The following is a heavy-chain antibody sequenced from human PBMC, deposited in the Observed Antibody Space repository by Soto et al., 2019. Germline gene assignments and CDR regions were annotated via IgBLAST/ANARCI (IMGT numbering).Heavy chain of an antibody. CDR3: AKERSYYKSSGYPYYYYGMDV. Sequence: QVQLVQSGAEVKKPGSSVKVSCKASGGTLNNYAINWVRQAPGQGLEWMGGIIPIFSTTNHAQKIQGRVTITADESTSTVYMELSSLRSEDTAVYYCAKERSYYKSSGYPYYYYGMDVWGQGTTVTVS. D-gene: IGHD3-22*01. J-gene: IGHJ6*02. CDR2: IIPIFSTT. CDR1: GGTLNNYA. V-gene: IGHV1-69*01.